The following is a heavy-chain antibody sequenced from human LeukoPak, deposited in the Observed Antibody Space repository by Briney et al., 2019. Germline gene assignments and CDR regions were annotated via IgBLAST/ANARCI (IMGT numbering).Heavy chain of an antibody. V-gene: IGHV3-30*18. D-gene: IGHD3-22*01. Sequence: GRSLRLSCAASGFTFSSYGMHWVRQAPGKGLEWVAVISYDGSNKYYADSVKGRFTISRDNSKNTLYLQMNSLRAEDTAVYYCAKPLAYYYDSRSPPDYWGQGTLVTVTS. J-gene: IGHJ4*02. CDR2: ISYDGSNK. CDR3: AKPLAYYYDSRSPPDY. CDR1: GFTFSSYG.